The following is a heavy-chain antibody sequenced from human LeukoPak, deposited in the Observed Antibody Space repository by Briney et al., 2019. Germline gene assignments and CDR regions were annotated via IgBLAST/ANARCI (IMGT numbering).Heavy chain of an antibody. D-gene: IGHD2-15*01. CDR2: LYSDGST. Sequence: GGSLRLSCAASGFTFSRNYMSWVRQAPGKGLEWVSVLYSDGSTYHADSVKGRFSISRDNSKNTLYLQVNSLRADDTAVYYCANSGLNRFEYWGQGALVTVSS. CDR1: GFTFSRNY. CDR3: ANSGLNRFEY. V-gene: IGHV3-53*01. J-gene: IGHJ4*02.